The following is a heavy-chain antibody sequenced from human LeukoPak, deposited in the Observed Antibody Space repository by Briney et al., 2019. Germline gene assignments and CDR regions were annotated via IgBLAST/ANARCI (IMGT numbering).Heavy chain of an antibody. D-gene: IGHD4-17*01. CDR2: IYYSGNT. J-gene: IGHJ4*02. CDR1: GGSISSYY. Sequence: PSETLSLTCTVSGGSISSYYWSWIRQPPGKGLEWIGYIYYSGNTNYNPSLKSRVTISVDTSKNQFSLKLSSVTAADTAVYYCARTSTVTTSCFDYWGQGTLVTVSS. CDR3: ARTSTVTTSCFDY. V-gene: IGHV4-59*12.